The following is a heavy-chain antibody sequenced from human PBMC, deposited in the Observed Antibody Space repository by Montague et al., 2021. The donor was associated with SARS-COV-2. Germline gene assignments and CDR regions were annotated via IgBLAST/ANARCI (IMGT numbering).Heavy chain of an antibody. CDR1: VHSIVVEL. CDR2: VCRTLNT. V-gene: IGHV4-59*13. CDR3: ARDRGRYFDSGSYNWLDS. J-gene: IGHJ5*01. D-gene: IGHD3-10*01. Sequence: SETLSLTCTVYVHSIVVELWRRTREPTSELQSPCRYVCRTLNTKYKPSLKSRVTISVDTSKNQFSLNLKSVTAADTAVYYCARDRGRYFDSGSYNWLDSWGQGTLVTVSS.